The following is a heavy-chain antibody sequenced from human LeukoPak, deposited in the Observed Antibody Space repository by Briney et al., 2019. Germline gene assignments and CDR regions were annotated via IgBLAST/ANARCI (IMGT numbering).Heavy chain of an antibody. D-gene: IGHD3-9*01. Sequence: GGSLRLSCTASGFAFSTYEMHWVRQATGKGLEWVSAIGNTGKTYYLDSVKGRFTISRENAKNSLYLQMNSLRAGDTAVYYCARDLGTDTGYTNRFDLRGQGTLVTVSS. J-gene: IGHJ5*02. CDR3: ARDLGTDTGYTNRFDL. CDR2: IGNTGKT. V-gene: IGHV3-13*01. CDR1: GFAFSTYE.